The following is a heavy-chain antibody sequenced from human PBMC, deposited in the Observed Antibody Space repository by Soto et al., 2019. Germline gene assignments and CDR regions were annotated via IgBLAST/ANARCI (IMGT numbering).Heavy chain of an antibody. Sequence: PSETLSLTCTVSGGSISSYYWSWIRQPPGKGLEWIGYIYYSGSTNYNPSLKSRVTISVDTSKNQFSLKLSSVTAADTAVYYCARDHYDSSGYNTRFDYWGQGTLVTVSS. J-gene: IGHJ4*02. V-gene: IGHV4-59*01. CDR1: GGSISSYY. CDR3: ARDHYDSSGYNTRFDY. D-gene: IGHD3-22*01. CDR2: IYYSGST.